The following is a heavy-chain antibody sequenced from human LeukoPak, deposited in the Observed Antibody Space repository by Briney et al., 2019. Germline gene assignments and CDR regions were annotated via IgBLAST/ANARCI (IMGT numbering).Heavy chain of an antibody. CDR2: INHSGST. D-gene: IGHD3-10*01. CDR3: ARLTKNDSGSFRFGKKKRGYMDV. Sequence: SETLSLTCAVYSGSFSGYYWSWIRQPPGKGLEWIGEINHSGSTNYNPSLKSRVTISVDTSKNQFSLKLSSVTAADTAVYYCARLTKNDSGSFRFGKKKRGYMDVWGKGTTVTISS. V-gene: IGHV4-34*01. CDR1: SGSFSGYY. J-gene: IGHJ6*03.